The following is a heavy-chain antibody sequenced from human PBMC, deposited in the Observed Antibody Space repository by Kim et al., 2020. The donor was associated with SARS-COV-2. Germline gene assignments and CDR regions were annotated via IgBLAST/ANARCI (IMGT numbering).Heavy chain of an antibody. CDR1: GDSISSSTYY. CDR3: ARLNRNSWFFEF. CDR2: SNYNGDT. J-gene: IGHJ4*02. Sequence: SETLSLTCTVSGDSISSSTYYWGWLRQPPGKGLEWIGSSNYNGDTYNNTSLKSRLIISVDTTKSQFTLKVNSLTAADTALYYCARLNRNSWFFEFWGQGTLVTVSS. D-gene: IGHD3-10*01. V-gene: IGHV4-39*01.